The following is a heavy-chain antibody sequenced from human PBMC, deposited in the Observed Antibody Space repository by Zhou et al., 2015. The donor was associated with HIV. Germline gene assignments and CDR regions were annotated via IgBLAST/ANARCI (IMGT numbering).Heavy chain of an antibody. CDR1: GYTFSDYY. CDR3: ARERGGGTRPDWRYFDL. Sequence: QVQLVQSGAEVKRPGASVKVSCKASGYTFSDYYIHWVRQAPGQGLEWMGRINPKSGGAKYEQRFQGRVTLTRDTSISTAYMELRSLRSEDTAIYYCARERGGGTRPDWRYFDLWGRGTLVIVSS. V-gene: IGHV1-2*06. CDR2: INPKSGGA. D-gene: IGHD3-16*01. J-gene: IGHJ2*01.